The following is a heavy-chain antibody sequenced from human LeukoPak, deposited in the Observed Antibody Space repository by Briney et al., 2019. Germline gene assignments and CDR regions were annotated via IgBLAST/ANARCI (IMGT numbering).Heavy chain of an antibody. CDR3: ARDRLNLDY. V-gene: IGHV3-48*04. J-gene: IGHJ4*02. CDR1: GFTFSSYT. CDR2: INTGGRTI. Sequence: GGSLRLSCAASGFTFSSYTMSWVRQAPGKGLEWVSFINTGGRTIYYADSVKGRFTISRDNAKNSLYLQMNSLRADDTAVYYCARDRLNLDYWGQGTLVTVSS.